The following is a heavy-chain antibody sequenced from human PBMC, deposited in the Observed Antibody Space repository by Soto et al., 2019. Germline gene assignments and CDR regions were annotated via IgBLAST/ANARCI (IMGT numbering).Heavy chain of an antibody. D-gene: IGHD5-18*01. V-gene: IGHV3-30*03. CDR1: GFTFSSYG. CDR3: ARFGYSDGALDY. CDR2: ISYDGSNK. J-gene: IGHJ4*01. Sequence: GGSLRLSCAASGFTFSSYGMHWVRQAPGKGLEWVAVISYDGSNKYYADSVKGRFTISRDNSKNTLYLQMNSLRAEDTAVYYCARFGYSDGALDYWGQGTLVTVSS.